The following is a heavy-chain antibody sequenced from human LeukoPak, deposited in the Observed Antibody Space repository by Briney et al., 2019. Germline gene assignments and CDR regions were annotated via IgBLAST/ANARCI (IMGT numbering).Heavy chain of an antibody. V-gene: IGHV3-21*01. CDR2: ITSSSYT. J-gene: IGHJ6*02. Sequence: PGGSLRLSCGASGFTFSSYNMNWVRQAPGKGLEWVSSITSSSYTYYVDSVKGRFTISRDNAKSSLYLQMNSLRAEDTAVYYCARDPAPGDVWGQGTTVTVSS. CDR1: GFTFSSYN. CDR3: ARDPAPGDV.